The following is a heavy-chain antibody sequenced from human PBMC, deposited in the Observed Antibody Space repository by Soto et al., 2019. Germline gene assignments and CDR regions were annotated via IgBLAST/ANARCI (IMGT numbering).Heavy chain of an antibody. V-gene: IGHV3-13*05. CDR2: SSAAGDP. CDR1: GFTFRNYD. J-gene: IGHJ6*02. CDR3: ARTDRDFYGLDV. Sequence: ESGGGLVQPGGSLRLSCEASGFTFRNYDMPWVRQGTGKGLEWVSGSSAAGDPDYADSVEGRVTISRENAQNSFFLQMNSLSVGYTAVYYCARTDRDFYGLDVWGQGTTVIVSS.